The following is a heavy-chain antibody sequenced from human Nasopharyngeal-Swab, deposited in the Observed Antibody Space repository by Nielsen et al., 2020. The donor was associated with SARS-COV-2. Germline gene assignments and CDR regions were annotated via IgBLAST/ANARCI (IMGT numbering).Heavy chain of an antibody. CDR1: GFTFSSYA. D-gene: IGHD1-26*01. Sequence: GESLKISCAASGFTFSSYAMSWVRQAPGKGLEWISTISGSGGKTYYADSAKGRFTISRDNFKDTLYLQLNSLRAADTAVYYCAKDLVAVPASGQWDWFDPWGQGTLVNVSS. CDR2: ISGSGGKT. J-gene: IGHJ5*02. V-gene: IGHV3-23*01. CDR3: AKDLVAVPASGQWDWFDP.